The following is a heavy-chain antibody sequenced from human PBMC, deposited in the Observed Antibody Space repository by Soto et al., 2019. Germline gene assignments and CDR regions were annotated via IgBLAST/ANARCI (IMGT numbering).Heavy chain of an antibody. Sequence: EVQLLESGGGLVQPGGSLRLSCAASGFTFSNYAMSWVRLAPGKGLEWVSSISSSGGTIYYADSVKGRFTISRDNSKNTLYLQVNSLRAEHTAIYFCAKDQVAARRYYYYGMDVWGQGTTVTVSS. CDR2: ISSSGGTI. CDR1: GFTFSNYA. D-gene: IGHD6-6*01. CDR3: AKDQVAARRYYYYGMDV. J-gene: IGHJ6*02. V-gene: IGHV3-23*01.